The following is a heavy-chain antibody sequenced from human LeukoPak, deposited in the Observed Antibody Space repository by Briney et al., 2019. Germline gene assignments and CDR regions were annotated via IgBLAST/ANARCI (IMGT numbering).Heavy chain of an antibody. CDR2: IKSKIDGETT. CDR1: GFTFSDSW. D-gene: IGHD3-10*01. CDR3: TTDSGSFDV. V-gene: IGHV3-15*01. Sequence: GGSLRPSCAASGFTFSDSWMTWVRQVPGKGLEWVGRIKSKIDGETTEYAAPVEGRFTISRDNSNTTVYLQMSGLRTEDTALYYCTTDSGSFDVWGRGTMVTVSS. J-gene: IGHJ3*01.